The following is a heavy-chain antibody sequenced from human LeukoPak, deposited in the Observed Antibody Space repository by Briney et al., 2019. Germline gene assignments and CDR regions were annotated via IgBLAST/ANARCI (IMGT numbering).Heavy chain of an antibody. J-gene: IGHJ4*02. CDR1: GYTFTGYY. Sequence: ASVTVSRQASGYTFTGYYMHWVRQAPGHGPEWLGSINPNSGGTNYAQKVQGRVTMTRDTSISTAYMELSRLRSDDTAVYYCARGISNRYSDRYFDYWGQGTLVTVSS. CDR2: INPNSGGT. V-gene: IGHV1-2*02. D-gene: IGHD6-13*01. CDR3: ARGISNRYSDRYFDY.